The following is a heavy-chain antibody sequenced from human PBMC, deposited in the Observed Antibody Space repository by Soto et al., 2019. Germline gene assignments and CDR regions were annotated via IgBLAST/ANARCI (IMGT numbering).Heavy chain of an antibody. CDR1: GGSISSGGYS. CDR2: IYHSGST. CDR3: ARPHLKGWFDP. Sequence: PSETLSLTCAVSGGSISSGGYSWSWIRQPPGKGMEWIGYIYHSGSTYYNPSLKSRVTISVDRSKNQFSLKLSSVTAADTAVYSCARPHLKGWFDPGGQGTRVTVPS. V-gene: IGHV4-30-2*02. J-gene: IGHJ5*02. D-gene: IGHD3-3*02.